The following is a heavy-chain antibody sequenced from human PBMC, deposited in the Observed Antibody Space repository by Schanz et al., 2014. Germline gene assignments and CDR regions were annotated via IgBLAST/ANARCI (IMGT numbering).Heavy chain of an antibody. CDR2: IKKDGSEK. J-gene: IGHJ5*02. CDR1: GFTFSGFW. CDR3: ARGRVLES. Sequence: EVHLAESGGGLVQPGGSLRLSCAASGFTFSGFWLTWVRQAPGKGLEWVANIKKDGSEKYYVDSVKGRFTISRDNAKNSLFLQMNSLRPEDTAVYYCARGRVLESWGQGTLVTVSS. V-gene: IGHV3-7*01. D-gene: IGHD1-1*01.